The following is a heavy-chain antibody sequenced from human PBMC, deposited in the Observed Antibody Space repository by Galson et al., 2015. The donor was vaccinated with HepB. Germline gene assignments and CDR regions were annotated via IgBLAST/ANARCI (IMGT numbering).Heavy chain of an antibody. CDR1: GYTFSDYY. V-gene: IGHV1-2*06. Sequence: SVKVSCKASGYTFSDYYMHWVRQAPGQGLEWMGRINPNSGGTNYAQKFQGRVTMTRDTSISTAYMELSRLRSDDTAVYYCARVLYDTSTYYFDSWGQGTLVTVSS. CDR3: ARVLYDTSTYYFDS. D-gene: IGHD3-22*01. J-gene: IGHJ4*02. CDR2: INPNSGGT.